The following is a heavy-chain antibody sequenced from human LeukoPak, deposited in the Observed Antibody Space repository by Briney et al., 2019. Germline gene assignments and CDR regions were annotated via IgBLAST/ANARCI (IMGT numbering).Heavy chain of an antibody. V-gene: IGHV4-59*08. CDR1: GGSISSYY. Sequence: SETLPLTCTVSGGSISSYYWSWIRQPPGKGLEWIGYIYYSGGTNYSPSLKSRVTISVDTSKNQFSLKLSSVTAADTAVYYCARTLAYWGQGTLVTVSS. CDR2: IYYSGGT. CDR3: ARTLAY. J-gene: IGHJ4*02.